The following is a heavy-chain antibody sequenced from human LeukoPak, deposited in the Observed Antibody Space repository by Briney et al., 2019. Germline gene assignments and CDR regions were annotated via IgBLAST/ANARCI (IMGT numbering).Heavy chain of an antibody. CDR2: IYSAGNT. CDR1: GFSVNNNY. Sequence: GGSLRLSCAASGFSVNNNYMSWVRQAPGKGLEWVSVIYSAGNTFYADSVKGRFTISRDNSKNIVYLQMNSLRAEDTAVYYCARDLPYCSSTGCYVSWGQGILVTVSS. D-gene: IGHD2-2*01. CDR3: ARDLPYCSSTGCYVS. J-gene: IGHJ5*02. V-gene: IGHV3-66*01.